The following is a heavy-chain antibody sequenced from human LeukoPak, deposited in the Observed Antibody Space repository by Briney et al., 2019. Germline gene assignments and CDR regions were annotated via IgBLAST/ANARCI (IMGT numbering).Heavy chain of an antibody. CDR3: ATDQLPVVIDV. CDR1: GFTSKSYA. CDR2: ITGSGGTT. V-gene: IGHV3-23*01. Sequence: GGSLRLSCAASGFTSKSYAMSRVPQAPGKGLEWVSAITGSGGTTYYADSVRGRFTISRDNSKNTLYLQMNSPRAEDTAVYYCATDQLPVVIDVGGQGTLVTVSS. D-gene: IGHD5-24*01. J-gene: IGHJ4*02.